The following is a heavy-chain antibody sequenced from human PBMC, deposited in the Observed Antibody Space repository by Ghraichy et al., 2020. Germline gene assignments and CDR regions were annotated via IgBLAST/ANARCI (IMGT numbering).Heavy chain of an antibody. CDR2: FDPEDGET. CDR1: GYTLTELS. J-gene: IGHJ1*01. Sequence: ASVKVSCKVSGYTLTELSMHWVRQAPGKGLEWMGGFDPEDGETIYAQKFQGRVTMTEDTSTDTAYMELSSLRSEDTAVYYCASSKASSSWYVAGRKYFQHWGQGTLVTVSS. D-gene: IGHD6-13*01. CDR3: ASSKASSSWYVAGRKYFQH. V-gene: IGHV1-24*01.